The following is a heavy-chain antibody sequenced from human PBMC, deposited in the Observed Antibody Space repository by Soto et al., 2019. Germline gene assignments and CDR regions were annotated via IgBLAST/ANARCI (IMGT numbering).Heavy chain of an antibody. J-gene: IGHJ4*02. CDR1: GGSISSSSYY. CDR2: IYYSGST. CDR3: ASTFSFVLGVVMYFDY. V-gene: IGHV4-39*01. Sequence: SETLSLTCTVSGGSISSSSYYWGWIRQPPGKGLEWIGSIYYSGSTYYNPSLKSRVTISVDTSKNQFSLKLSSVTAADTAVYYCASTFSFVLGVVMYFDYWGQGTLVTVSS. D-gene: IGHD3-3*01.